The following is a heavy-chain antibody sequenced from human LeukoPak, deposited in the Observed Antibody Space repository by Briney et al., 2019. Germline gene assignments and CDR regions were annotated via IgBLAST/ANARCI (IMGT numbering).Heavy chain of an antibody. CDR3: ARGVGSVVYYYGMDV. J-gene: IGHJ6*02. Sequence: GGSLRLSCAASGFTFSSYGMHWVRQAPGKGLEFVSAISTNGRSTYYANSVKGRFTISRDTSKNTLYLQMGSLRAEDMAVYYCARGVGSVVYYYGMDVWGQGTTVTVSS. CDR1: GFTFSSYG. CDR2: ISTNGRST. V-gene: IGHV3-64*01. D-gene: IGHD3-16*01.